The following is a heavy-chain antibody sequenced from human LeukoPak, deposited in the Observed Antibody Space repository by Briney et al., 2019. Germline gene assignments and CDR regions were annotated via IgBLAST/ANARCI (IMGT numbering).Heavy chain of an antibody. CDR2: IVVGSGNT. CDR1: GFTFTSSA. V-gene: IGHV1-58*02. Sequence: SVKVSCKASGFTFTSSAMQWVRQARGQRLEWIGWIVVGSGNTNYAQKFQERVTITRDMSTSTAYMELSSLRSEDTAVYYCAAVGVGATHDAFGIWGQGTMVTVSS. CDR3: AAVGVGATHDAFGI. J-gene: IGHJ3*02. D-gene: IGHD1-26*01.